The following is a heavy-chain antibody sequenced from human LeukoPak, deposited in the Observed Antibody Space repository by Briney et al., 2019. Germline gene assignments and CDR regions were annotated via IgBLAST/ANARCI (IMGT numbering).Heavy chain of an antibody. CDR1: GLTFSGYW. Sequence: GGSLRLSCAASGLTFSGYWMNWVRQAPGKGLEWVASIKPDGSEKYYVDSVKGRFTISRDNAKKSLYLQMTSLRDEDTAVYYCARQITSHGTWGWDVIDYWGQGTLVTVSS. V-gene: IGHV3-7*02. CDR3: ARQITSHGTWGWDVIDY. D-gene: IGHD3-16*01. J-gene: IGHJ4*02. CDR2: IKPDGSEK.